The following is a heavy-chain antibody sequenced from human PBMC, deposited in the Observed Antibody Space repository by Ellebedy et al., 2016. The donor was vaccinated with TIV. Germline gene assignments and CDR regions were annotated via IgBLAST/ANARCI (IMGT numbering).Heavy chain of an antibody. Sequence: GGSLRLSCAASGFNFNTYGMHWVRQAPGKGLEWVASIWYDGSFTYYADSVKGRFIISRDNSQNTLFLQLNRLRAEDTALYYCARDSCGADCYPDFWGQGTLVTVSS. D-gene: IGHD2-21*02. CDR1: GFNFNTYG. CDR2: IWYDGSFT. CDR3: ARDSCGADCYPDF. J-gene: IGHJ4*02. V-gene: IGHV3-33*01.